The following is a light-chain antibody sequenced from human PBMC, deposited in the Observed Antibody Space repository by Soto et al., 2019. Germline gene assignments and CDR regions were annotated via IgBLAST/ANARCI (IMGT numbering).Light chain of an antibody. CDR2: GAS. CDR3: QQYNNWPPVT. Sequence: AMTQSPATLSVSPGERATLSCRSSQNLRSSLAWYQQKPGQAPRLLIYGASTRATGIPARFSGSGSGTEFTLTISSLQSEDFAVYYCQQYNNWPPVTFGPGTKVDIK. CDR1: QNLRSS. J-gene: IGKJ3*01. V-gene: IGKV3-15*01.